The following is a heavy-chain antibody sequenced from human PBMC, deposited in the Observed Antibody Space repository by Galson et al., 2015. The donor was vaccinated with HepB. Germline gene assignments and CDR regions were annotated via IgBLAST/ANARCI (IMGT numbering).Heavy chain of an antibody. Sequence: SLRLSCAASGFTFSSYWMSWVRQAPGKGLEWVANIKQDGSEKYYVDSVKGRFTISRDNAKNSLYLQMNSLRAEDTAVYYCARDLHDSSGWFQPRSDAFDIWGQGTMVTVSS. J-gene: IGHJ3*02. D-gene: IGHD6-19*01. CDR3: ARDLHDSSGWFQPRSDAFDI. CDR2: IKQDGSEK. V-gene: IGHV3-7*03. CDR1: GFTFSSYW.